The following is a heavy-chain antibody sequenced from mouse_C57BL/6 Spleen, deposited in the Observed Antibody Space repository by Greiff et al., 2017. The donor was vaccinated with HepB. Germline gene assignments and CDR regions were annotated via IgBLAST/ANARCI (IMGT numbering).Heavy chain of an antibody. CDR1: GYTFTDYY. V-gene: IGHV1-26*01. Sequence: EVQLQQSGPELVKPGASVKISCKASGYTFTDYYMNWVKQSHGKSLEWIGDINPNNGGTSYNQKFKGKATLTVDKSSSTAYMELRSLPSEDSAVYDCARSEGYHYCDYWGQGTTLTVSS. CDR3: ARSEGYHYCDY. J-gene: IGHJ2*01. CDR2: INPNNGGT. D-gene: IGHD3-2*02.